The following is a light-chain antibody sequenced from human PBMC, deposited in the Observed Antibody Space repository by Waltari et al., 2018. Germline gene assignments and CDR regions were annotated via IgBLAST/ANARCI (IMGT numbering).Light chain of an antibody. Sequence: SCRASQSVSRSLAWYQQTPGQAPKLLIYGASTRATGIPDRFTGSGSGTDFSLTISSLEPEDFAIYFCQHYVRLPATFGQGTKVEIK. CDR1: QSVSRS. J-gene: IGKJ1*01. CDR2: GAS. V-gene: IGKV3-20*01. CDR3: QHYVRLPAT.